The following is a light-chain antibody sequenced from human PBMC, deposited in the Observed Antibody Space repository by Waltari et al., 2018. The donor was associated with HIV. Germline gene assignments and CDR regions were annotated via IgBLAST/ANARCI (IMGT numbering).Light chain of an antibody. V-gene: IGLV2-8*01. CDR1: SSDIGAYNY. Sequence: QSALTPPPSASGSPGQSVTISCTGTSSDIGAYNYVAWYPPYPGKAPKLMIYDVTKPPSGVPCRFSGSKSGNTASLTVAGLPAEDEADYCCASHAGSQDVFGGGTTLTVL. CDR2: DVT. CDR3: ASHAGSQDV. J-gene: IGLJ2*01.